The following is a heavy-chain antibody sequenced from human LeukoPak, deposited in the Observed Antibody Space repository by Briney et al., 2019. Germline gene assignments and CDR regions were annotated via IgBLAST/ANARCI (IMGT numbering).Heavy chain of an antibody. D-gene: IGHD3-9*01. CDR1: GFTVNSNY. J-gene: IGHJ5*02. V-gene: IGHV3-53*01. CDR2: IYSGGTT. Sequence: PGGSLRLSCAASGFTVNSNYMSWVRQAPGKGLEWVSVIYSGGTTYYADSVKGRFTISRDNSKSTLDLQMNSLRAEDTAVYYCARGLTNTLDYDILTGYQPANWFDPWGQGTLVTVSS. CDR3: ARGLTNTLDYDILTGYQPANWFDP.